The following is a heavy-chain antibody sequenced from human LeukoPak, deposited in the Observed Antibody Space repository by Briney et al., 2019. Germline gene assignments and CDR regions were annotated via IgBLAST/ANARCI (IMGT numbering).Heavy chain of an antibody. CDR3: ARDLGTTGWHTFDY. Sequence: SQTLSLTCAVSGDSVSSKNGAWNWIRQSPSRGLEWLGRTYYRSKWYDDYAESMEGRMTISQDTSKNQYSLHLNSVTPDDTAVYYCARDLGTTGWHTFDYWGQGTLVTVSS. CDR1: GDSVSSKNGA. V-gene: IGHV6-1*01. J-gene: IGHJ4*02. CDR2: TYYRSKWYD. D-gene: IGHD6-19*01.